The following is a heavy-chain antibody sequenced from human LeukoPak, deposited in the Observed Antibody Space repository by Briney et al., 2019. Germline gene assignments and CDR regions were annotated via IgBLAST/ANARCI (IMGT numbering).Heavy chain of an antibody. CDR1: GGSINSNNYY. Sequence: SETLSLTCTVSGGSINSNNYYWGWIRQPPGKGLVWIGILSYSGSTYYNPSLKSRVTISIDTSKNQFSLKLMSVTAADPAFYHCVTYNSDWGWFDPWGQGTLVTVSS. D-gene: IGHD6-25*01. CDR2: LSYSGST. J-gene: IGHJ5*02. V-gene: IGHV4-39*07. CDR3: VTYNSDWGWFDP.